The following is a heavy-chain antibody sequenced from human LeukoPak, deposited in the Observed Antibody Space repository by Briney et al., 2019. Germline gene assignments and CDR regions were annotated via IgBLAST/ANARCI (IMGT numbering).Heavy chain of an antibody. CDR1: GFTFTTYA. V-gene: IGHV3-30-3*01. CDR2: ISSDGNKK. CDR3: ARDIGRDTITTEIEY. Sequence: GGSLRLSCATSGFTFTTYAMQWVRQAPGKGLEWVAVISSDGNKKNYADSVKGRFTISKDSSKNTLYLQMNTLRAEDTALYYCARDIGRDTITTEIEYWGQGALVTVSS. D-gene: IGHD4-11*01. J-gene: IGHJ4*02.